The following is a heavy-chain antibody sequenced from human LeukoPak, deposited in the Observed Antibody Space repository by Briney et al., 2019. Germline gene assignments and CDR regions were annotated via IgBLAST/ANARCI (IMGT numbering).Heavy chain of an antibody. V-gene: IGHV3-72*01. CDR1: GFTFSDHN. J-gene: IGHJ4*02. CDR3: VRGPRGFDY. CDR2: TRNKANSYTT. Sequence: PGGSLRLSCAASGFTFSDHNMDWVRQAPGKGLECVGRTRNKANSYTTEYAASVKGRFIISRDDSKNSLYLQMNSLKPEDTAVYYCVRGPRGFDYWGQGILVTVSS.